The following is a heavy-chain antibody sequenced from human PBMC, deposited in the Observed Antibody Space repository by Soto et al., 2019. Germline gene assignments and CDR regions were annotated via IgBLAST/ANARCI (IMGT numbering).Heavy chain of an antibody. CDR3: ARGSAWGYCSGGSCYSRYNWFDP. Sequence: QVQLQQWGAGLLKPSETLSLTCAVYGGSFSGYYWSWIRQPPGKGLEWIGEINHSGSTNYNPSLKRRVTISVDTSKNQFSLKLSSVTAADTAVYYCARGSAWGYCSGGSCYSRYNWFDPWGQGTLVTVSS. J-gene: IGHJ5*02. D-gene: IGHD2-15*01. CDR1: GGSFSGYY. CDR2: INHSGST. V-gene: IGHV4-34*01.